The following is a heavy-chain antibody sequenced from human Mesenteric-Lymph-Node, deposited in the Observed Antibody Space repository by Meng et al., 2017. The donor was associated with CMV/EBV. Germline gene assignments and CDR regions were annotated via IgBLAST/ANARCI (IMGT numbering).Heavy chain of an antibody. V-gene: IGHV1-2*02. CDR3: ARGTTGWYVYFDQ. D-gene: IGHD6-19*01. J-gene: IGHJ4*02. CDR1: GGTFSSYS. Sequence: ASVKVSCKASGGTFSSYSISWVRQAPGQGLEWMGWINPNSGGTNYAQKFQGRVTMTRDTSISTAYMEVSRLRSDDTAVYYCARGTTGWYVYFDQWGQGTLVTVSS. CDR2: INPNSGGT.